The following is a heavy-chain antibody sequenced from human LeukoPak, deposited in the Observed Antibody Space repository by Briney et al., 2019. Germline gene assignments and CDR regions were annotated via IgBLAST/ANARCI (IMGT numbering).Heavy chain of an antibody. CDR3: ARVQVVVVAANWFDP. J-gene: IGHJ5*02. D-gene: IGHD2-15*01. CDR1: GYSFTSYW. CDR2: IYPGDSDT. Sequence: GESLKISCKGSGYSFTSYWIGWVRQMPGKGLEWMGIIYPGDSDTRYSPSFQGQVTISADKSISTAYLQWGSLKASDTAMYYCARVQVVVVAANWFDPWGQGTLVTVSS. V-gene: IGHV5-51*01.